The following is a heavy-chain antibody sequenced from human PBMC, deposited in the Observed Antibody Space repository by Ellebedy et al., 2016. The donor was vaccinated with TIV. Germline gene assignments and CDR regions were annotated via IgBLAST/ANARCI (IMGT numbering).Heavy chain of an antibody. D-gene: IGHD3-10*01. V-gene: IGHV3-66*01. CDR3: ARETFNDVDLKLWGVLDM. CDR1: ELTVSGNY. CDR2: IFIDGTT. J-gene: IGHJ3*02. Sequence: GGPLRLSCAASELTVSGNYMSWVRQAPGKGLEWVSVIFIDGTTYYADSVKGRFTISRDNSKNTLYIQMNSLRAEDTAVYYCARETFNDVDLKLWGVLDMWGQGTMVTVSS.